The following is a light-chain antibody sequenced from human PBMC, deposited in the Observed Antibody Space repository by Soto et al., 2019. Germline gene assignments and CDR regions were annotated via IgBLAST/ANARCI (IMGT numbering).Light chain of an antibody. Sequence: VLTQSPATLSLSPGERSTLSCRASLNVNSYLAWYQQKPGQAPRLLIYDASNRAAGIPARFSGSGSGTDFTLTISSLEPEDFAIYYCQQRQYWPPITFGQGTRLEIK. CDR1: LNVNSY. CDR3: QQRQYWPPIT. J-gene: IGKJ5*01. CDR2: DAS. V-gene: IGKV3-11*01.